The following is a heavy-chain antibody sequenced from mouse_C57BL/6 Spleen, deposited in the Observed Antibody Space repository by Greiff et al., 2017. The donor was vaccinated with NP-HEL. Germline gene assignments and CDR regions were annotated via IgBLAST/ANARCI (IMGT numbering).Heavy chain of an antibody. CDR3: ARWGYYGSCLWYFDV. CDR1: GYTFTSYW. CDR2: INPNSGST. Sequence: QVQLQQPGAELVKPGASVKLSCKASGYTFTSYWMHWVKQRPGQGLEWIGMINPNSGSTNYNEKFKSKATLTVDKSSSTAYMQLSSLTSEVSAVYYGARWGYYGSCLWYFDVWGTGTTVTVSS. D-gene: IGHD1-1*01. V-gene: IGHV1-64*01. J-gene: IGHJ1*03.